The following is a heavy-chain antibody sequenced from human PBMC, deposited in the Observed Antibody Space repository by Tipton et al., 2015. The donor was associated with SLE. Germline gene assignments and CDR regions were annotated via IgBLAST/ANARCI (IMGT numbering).Heavy chain of an antibody. CDR3: ARLHGYSYGLNWFDP. CDR2: IYYTGTTP. D-gene: IGHD5-18*01. CDR1: GGSVSSSSIY. V-gene: IGHV4-39*07. J-gene: IGHJ5*02. Sequence: TLSLTCTVSGGSVSSSSIYWAWIRQPPGKGLEWLGSIYYTGTTPYYNSFLKSRVTMSVETSKTQFSLRLTSVIAADTAVYYCARLHGYSYGLNWFDPWGQGTLISVSA.